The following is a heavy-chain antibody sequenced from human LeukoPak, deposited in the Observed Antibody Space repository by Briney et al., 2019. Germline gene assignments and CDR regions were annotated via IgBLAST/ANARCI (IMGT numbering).Heavy chain of an antibody. Sequence: ASVKVSCKASGYTLSSYGISWVRQAPGQGLEWMGWISAHNGNTNYAQQLQERVTMTTDTSTSTVYMELMSLRSDDTAVYYCARDSASRGYTYGSGKYFDYWGQGTLVTVSS. CDR1: GYTLSSYG. J-gene: IGHJ4*02. CDR2: ISAHNGNT. CDR3: ARDSASRGYTYGSGKYFDY. D-gene: IGHD5-18*01. V-gene: IGHV1-18*01.